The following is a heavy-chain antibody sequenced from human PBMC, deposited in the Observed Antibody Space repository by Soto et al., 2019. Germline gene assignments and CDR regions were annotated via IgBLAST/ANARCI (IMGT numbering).Heavy chain of an antibody. D-gene: IGHD5-18*01. J-gene: IGHJ4*02. CDR3: VRDFEGSYGPGPFEY. V-gene: IGHV3-7*03. Sequence: WGSLRLSCAASGFPFSMYWMSLVRQSPRKGLEWVANIKQDGSEKYYVDSVKGRFTISRDNAKNSAYLQMNSLRAEDTAVYYCVRDFEGSYGPGPFEYWCQGAVVAVSS. CDR2: IKQDGSEK. CDR1: GFPFSMYW.